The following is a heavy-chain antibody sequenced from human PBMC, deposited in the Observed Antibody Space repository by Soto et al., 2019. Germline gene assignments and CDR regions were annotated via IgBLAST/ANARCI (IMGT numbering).Heavy chain of an antibody. Sequence: ASVKVSCKASGYTFTSYGISWVRQAPGQGLEWMGGIIPIFGTANYAQKFQGRVTITADESTSTAYMELSSLRSEDRAVYYCARRNNSGPIDYWGQGTLVTVSS. V-gene: IGHV1-69*13. CDR3: ARRNNSGPIDY. D-gene: IGHD5-12*01. J-gene: IGHJ4*02. CDR1: GYTFTSYG. CDR2: IIPIFGTA.